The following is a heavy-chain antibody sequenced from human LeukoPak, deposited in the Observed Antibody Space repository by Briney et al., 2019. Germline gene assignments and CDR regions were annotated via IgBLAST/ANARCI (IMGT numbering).Heavy chain of an antibody. Sequence: PSETLSLTCTVSGGSISSSSYYWGWIRQPPGKGLEWIGSIYYSGSTYYNPSLKSRVTISVDTSKNQFSLKLSSVTAADTAVYYCATTKKTYSSGWYSMGHYYFDYWGQGTLVTVSS. V-gene: IGHV4-39*01. J-gene: IGHJ4*02. D-gene: IGHD6-19*01. CDR1: GGSISSSSYY. CDR3: ATTKKTYSSGWYSMGHYYFDY. CDR2: IYYSGST.